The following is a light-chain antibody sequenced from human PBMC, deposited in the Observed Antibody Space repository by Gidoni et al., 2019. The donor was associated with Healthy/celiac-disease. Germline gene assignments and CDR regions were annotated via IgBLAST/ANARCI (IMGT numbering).Light chain of an antibody. V-gene: IGLV3-25*02. CDR3: QSADSSGTYVV. J-gene: IGLJ2*01. Sequence: SSELTQPPAGSVSPGQTARITCSGDAVPKQYAYWYQQKPGQAPVLVIYQDSERPSGIPERFSGSSSGTTVTLTISGVQAEDEADYYCQSADSSGTYVVFGGGTKLTVL. CDR2: QDS. CDR1: AVPKQY.